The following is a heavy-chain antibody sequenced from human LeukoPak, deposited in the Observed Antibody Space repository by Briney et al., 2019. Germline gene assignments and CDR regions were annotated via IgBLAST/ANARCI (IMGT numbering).Heavy chain of an antibody. V-gene: IGHV4-59*01. Sequence: SETLSLTCTVSGGSISSYYWSWIRQPPGKGLEWIGYIYYSGSTNYNPSLKSRVTISVDTSKNQFSLKLSSVTAADTAVYYCAAVAGTSYYYGMDVWGQGTTVTVSS. CDR1: GGSISSYY. CDR3: AAVAGTSYYYGMDV. J-gene: IGHJ6*02. CDR2: IYYSGST. D-gene: IGHD6-19*01.